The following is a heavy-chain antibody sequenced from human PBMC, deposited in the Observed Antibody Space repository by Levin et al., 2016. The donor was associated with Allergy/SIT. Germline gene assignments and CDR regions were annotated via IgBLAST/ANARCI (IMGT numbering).Heavy chain of an antibody. CDR3: ARYDSGRYYFDY. J-gene: IGHJ4*02. V-gene: IGHV3-20*03. Sequence: PGKGLEWVSGINWNGGSTGYADSVKGRFTISRDNAKNSLFLQMNSLRAEDTALYYCARYDSGRYYFDYWGQGTLVTVSS. CDR2: INWNGGST. D-gene: IGHD3-10*01.